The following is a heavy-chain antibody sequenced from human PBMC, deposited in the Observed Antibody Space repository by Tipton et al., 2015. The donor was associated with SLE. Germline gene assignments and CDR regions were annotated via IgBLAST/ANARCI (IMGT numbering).Heavy chain of an antibody. CDR3: AKDIMGGPYWYFDL. J-gene: IGHJ2*01. CDR1: GFTFSSYA. Sequence: SLRLSCAASGFTFSSYAMHWVRQAPGKGLEWVAVISYDGSNKYYADSVKGRFTISRDNSKNTLYLQMNSLRAEDTAVYYCAKDIMGGPYWYFDLWGRGTLVTVSS. V-gene: IGHV3-30-3*01. D-gene: IGHD3-16*01. CDR2: ISYDGSNK.